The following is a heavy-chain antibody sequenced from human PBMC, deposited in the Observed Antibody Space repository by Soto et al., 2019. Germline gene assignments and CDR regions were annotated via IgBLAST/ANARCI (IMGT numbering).Heavy chain of an antibody. D-gene: IGHD3-22*01. CDR2: IYHSGST. J-gene: IGHJ5*02. V-gene: IGHV4-4*02. Sequence: SETLSLTCAVSGGSISSSNWWSWVRQPPGKGLEWIGEIYHSGSTNYNPSLKSRVTISVDKSKNQFSLKLSSVTAADTAVYYCARIIRYYYDSSGYYSDWFDPWGQGTLVTVSS. CDR3: ARIIRYYYDSSGYYSDWFDP. CDR1: GGSISSSNW.